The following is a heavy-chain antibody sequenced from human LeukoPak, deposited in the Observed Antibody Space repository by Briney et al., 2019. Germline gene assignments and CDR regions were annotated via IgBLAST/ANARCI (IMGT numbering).Heavy chain of an antibody. D-gene: IGHD3-16*02. J-gene: IGHJ4*02. Sequence: GESLKISCKGSGYSFTSYGISWVRQGPGQGLEWMGWISAYNGNTNYAQKLQGRVTMTTDTSTSTAYMELRSLRSDDTAVYYCARDSGYGVIYDYWGQGTLVTVSS. CDR1: GYSFTSYG. V-gene: IGHV1-18*01. CDR3: ARDSGYGVIYDY. CDR2: ISAYNGNT.